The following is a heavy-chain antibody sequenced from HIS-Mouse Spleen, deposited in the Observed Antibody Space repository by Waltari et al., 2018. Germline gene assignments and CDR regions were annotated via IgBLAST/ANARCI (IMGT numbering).Heavy chain of an antibody. J-gene: IGHJ2*01. D-gene: IGHD6-13*01. CDR2: IYYSGST. Sequence: QLPLQESGPGLVKPSETLSLTCTVSGGSISRTSYYGGRIRQPPGKGLEWIGSIYYSGSTYYNPSLKSRVTISVDTSKNQFSLKLSSVTAADTAVYYCAREIPYSSSWYDWYFDLWGRGTLVTVSS. CDR1: GGSISRTSYY. V-gene: IGHV4-39*07. CDR3: AREIPYSSSWYDWYFDL.